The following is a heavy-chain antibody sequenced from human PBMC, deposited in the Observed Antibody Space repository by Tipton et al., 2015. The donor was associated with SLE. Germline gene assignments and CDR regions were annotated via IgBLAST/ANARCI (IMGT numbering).Heavy chain of an antibody. V-gene: IGHV4-59*08. CDR3: ARHMGVVCFYSYQVLDV. Sequence: TLSLTCSVSGVSISDYYWSWFRQPPGKGLEWIGYASDSGTYNYNPSLESRVTISVDTTKSRLSLGLTSVTAADTAIYYCARHMGVVCFYSYQVLDVWGQGATVTVSS. CDR1: GVSISDYY. J-gene: IGHJ6*02. CDR2: ASDSGTY. D-gene: IGHD3-16*01.